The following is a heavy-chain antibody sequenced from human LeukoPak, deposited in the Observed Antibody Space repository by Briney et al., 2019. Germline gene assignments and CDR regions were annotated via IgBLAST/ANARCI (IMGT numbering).Heavy chain of an antibody. CDR1: GFTFSSYS. CDR3: ARARPFDAFDI. Sequence: PGRSLRLSCAASGFTFSSYSMNWVRQAPGKGLEWVSSISSSSSYIYYADSVKGRFTISRDNAKNSLYLQMNSLRAEDTAVYYCARARPFDAFDIWGQGTMVTVSS. CDR2: ISSSSSYI. V-gene: IGHV3-21*01. J-gene: IGHJ3*02.